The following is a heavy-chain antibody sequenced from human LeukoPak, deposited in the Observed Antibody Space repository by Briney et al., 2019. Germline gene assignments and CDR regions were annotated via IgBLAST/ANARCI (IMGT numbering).Heavy chain of an antibody. CDR2: IYTSGST. J-gene: IGHJ3*02. CDR3: ARDIFDI. V-gene: IGHV4-4*07. CDR1: GGSISDYY. Sequence: SEILSLTCTVSGGSISDYYWSWIRQPAGKGLEWIGRIYTSGSTTYNPALESRVTMSRDTSKNQIFLKLTSVTAADTAVYYCARDIFDIWGQGTRVTVSS.